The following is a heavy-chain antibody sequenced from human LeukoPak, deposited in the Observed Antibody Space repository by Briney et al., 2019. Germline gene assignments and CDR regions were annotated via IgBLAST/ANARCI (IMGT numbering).Heavy chain of an antibody. D-gene: IGHD4-11*01. CDR1: GFTFSND. J-gene: IGHJ6*03. Sequence: GGSLRLSCAASGFTFSNDMNWVRQVPGRGLEWLALISYDGSIKYYADSVKGRFTISRDNSKNTFYLQLNTLRAEDTAVYYCARDSLRAALHYMDVWGKGATVTISS. CDR3: ARDSLRAALHYMDV. CDR2: ISYDGSIK. V-gene: IGHV3-30*04.